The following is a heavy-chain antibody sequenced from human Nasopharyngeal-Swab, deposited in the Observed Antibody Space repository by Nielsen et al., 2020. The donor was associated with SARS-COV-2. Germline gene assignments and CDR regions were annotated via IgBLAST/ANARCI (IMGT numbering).Heavy chain of an antibody. D-gene: IGHD3-22*01. CDR2: INPDSGDT. Sequence: SVKVSCKTSGYTFTDYYIHWLRQVPGQGLEWVGCINPDSGDTKYAQKFQGRVTVSSDRSRSTAYIELSRLRSDDTAVYYCARDYYDNYDSDYWGQGTLVTVSS. J-gene: IGHJ4*02. V-gene: IGHV1-2*02. CDR3: ARDYYDNYDSDY. CDR1: GYTFTDYY.